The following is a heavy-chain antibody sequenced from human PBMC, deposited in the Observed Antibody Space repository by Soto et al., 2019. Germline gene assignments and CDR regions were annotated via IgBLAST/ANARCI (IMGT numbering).Heavy chain of an antibody. V-gene: IGHV1-2*04. CDR1: GYTFTGYY. CDR2: INPNSGGT. J-gene: IGHJ3*02. D-gene: IGHD3-10*01. CDR3: ARDRGGHAFDI. Sequence: GASVKVSCKASGYTFTGYYMHWVRQAPGQGLEWMGWINPNSGGTNYAQKFQGWATMTRDTSISTAYMELSRLRSDDTAVYYCARDRGGHAFDIWGQGTMVTVSS.